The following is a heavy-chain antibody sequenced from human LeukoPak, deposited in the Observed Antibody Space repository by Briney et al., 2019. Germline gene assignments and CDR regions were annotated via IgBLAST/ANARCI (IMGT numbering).Heavy chain of an antibody. CDR1: GFTFSSYA. CDR3: AKDHRPLRYFDYDAFDI. Sequence: GGSLRLSCAASGFTFSSYAMSWVRQAPGKGLEWVSAISGSGGSTYYADSVKGRFTISRDNSKNTLYLQMNSLRAEDTAVYYCAKDHRPLRYFDYDAFDIWGQGTMVTVSS. J-gene: IGHJ3*02. CDR2: ISGSGGST. D-gene: IGHD3-9*01. V-gene: IGHV3-23*01.